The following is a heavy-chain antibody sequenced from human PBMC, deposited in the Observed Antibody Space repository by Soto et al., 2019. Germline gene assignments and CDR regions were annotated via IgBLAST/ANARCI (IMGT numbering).Heavy chain of an antibody. D-gene: IGHD2-2*02. Sequence: VQLVESGGGVVQPGRSLRLSCAASGFSVNTHVIHWIRQAPGKGLEWVAVLWYDGSREYYADSVRGRFTISRDNSKNMIDLQMDNLRVEDTAVYYCARVPRFDTWYFDYWGQGTLATVSS. CDR2: LWYDGSRE. CDR1: GFSVNTHV. J-gene: IGHJ4*02. V-gene: IGHV3-33*01. CDR3: ARVPRFDTWYFDY.